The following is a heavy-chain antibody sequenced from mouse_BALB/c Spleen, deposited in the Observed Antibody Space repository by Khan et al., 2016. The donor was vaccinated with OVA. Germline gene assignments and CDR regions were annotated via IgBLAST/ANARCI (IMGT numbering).Heavy chain of an antibody. CDR3: ARNYDYDEGLAY. CDR2: IWSGGST. J-gene: IGHJ3*01. D-gene: IGHD2-4*01. V-gene: IGHV2-2*02. CDR1: GFSLTTYG. Sequence: QVQLKESGPGLVRPSQSPSITCTVSGFSLTTYGVHWVRQSPAKGLEWLGVIWSGGSTDYSAAFISRLSISKDNSKSQVFFKMNSLQPNGTAIYYCARNYDYDEGLAYWGQGTLVTVSA.